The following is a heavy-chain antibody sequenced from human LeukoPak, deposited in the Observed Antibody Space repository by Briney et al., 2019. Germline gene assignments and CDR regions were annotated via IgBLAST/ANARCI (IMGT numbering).Heavy chain of an antibody. D-gene: IGHD3-10*01. J-gene: IGHJ4*02. V-gene: IGHV1-18*01. CDR3: ARDRGMVRGVIIMVGPIEVEFDY. CDR2: ISAYNGNT. Sequence: ASVNVSCKASGYTFTSYGISWVRQAPGQGLEWMGWISAYNGNTNYAQKLQGRVTMTTDTSTSTAYMELRSLRSDDTAVYYCARDRGMVRGVIIMVGPIEVEFDYWGQGTLVTVSS. CDR1: GYTFTSYG.